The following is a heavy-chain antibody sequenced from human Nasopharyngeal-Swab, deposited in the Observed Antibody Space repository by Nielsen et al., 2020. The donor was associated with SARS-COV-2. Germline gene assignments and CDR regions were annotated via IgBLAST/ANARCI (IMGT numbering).Heavy chain of an antibody. J-gene: IGHJ6*02. V-gene: IGHV3-53*01. CDR3: ARDGQSYGMDV. Sequence: GSLRLSCAASGFTVSSNYMSWVRQAPGKGLEWVSVIYSGGSTYCADSVKGRFTISRDNSKNTLYLQMNSLRAEDTAVYYCARDGQSYGMDVWGQGTTVTVSS. CDR1: GFTVSSNY. CDR2: IYSGGST.